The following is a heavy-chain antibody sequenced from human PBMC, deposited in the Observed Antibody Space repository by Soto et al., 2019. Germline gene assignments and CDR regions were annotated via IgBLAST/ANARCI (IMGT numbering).Heavy chain of an antibody. J-gene: IGHJ4*02. Sequence: QVQLVQSGAEVKKPASSVQVSCKAPGGTFSTYAISWVRQAPGQGLEWMGGIIPMFGTANYAQRFQDRVTITADESTNTVYMELTSLRSQDTAVYFCASGIQLWLRRINNGYSGWGQGTLVTVSS. CDR1: GGTFSTYA. V-gene: IGHV1-69*12. CDR3: ASGIQLWLRRINNGYSG. CDR2: IIPMFGTA. D-gene: IGHD5-18*01.